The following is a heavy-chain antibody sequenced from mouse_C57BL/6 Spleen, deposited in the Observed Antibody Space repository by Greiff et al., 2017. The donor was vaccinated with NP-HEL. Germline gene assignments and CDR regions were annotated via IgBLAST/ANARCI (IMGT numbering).Heavy chain of an antibody. Sequence: QVQLQQPGAELVRPGSSVKLSCKASGYTFTSYWMHWVKQRPIQGLEWIGNIDPSDSETHYNQKFKDKATLTVDKSSSTAYMQLSSLTSEDSAVYYCAATMITPGYYFDYWGQGTTLTVSS. CDR1: GYTFTSYW. CDR2: IDPSDSET. D-gene: IGHD2-4*01. J-gene: IGHJ2*01. V-gene: IGHV1-52*01. CDR3: AATMITPGYYFDY.